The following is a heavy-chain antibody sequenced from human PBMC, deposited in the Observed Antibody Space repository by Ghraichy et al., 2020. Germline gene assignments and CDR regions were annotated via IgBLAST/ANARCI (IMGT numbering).Heavy chain of an antibody. CDR3: ARDLTGQAVLDY. Sequence: GESLNISCAASGFTFNNYGMHWVRQAPGKGLEWVAVIWYDGSNKYYADSVKGRFTISRDNSKNTLYLQLNSLRAEDTAVFYCARDLTGQAVLDYWGQGTLVTVSS. V-gene: IGHV3-33*01. J-gene: IGHJ4*02. CDR1: GFTFNNYG. CDR2: IWYDGSNK. D-gene: IGHD3-10*01.